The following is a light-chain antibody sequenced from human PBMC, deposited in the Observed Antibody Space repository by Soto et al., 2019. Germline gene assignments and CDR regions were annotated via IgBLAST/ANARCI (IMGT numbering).Light chain of an antibody. CDR2: ASS. V-gene: IGKV1-39*01. CDR3: QQSYSTPLT. Sequence: DIQMTQSPSYLSASVGDRVTITCRASQSISSYLNWYQQKPGKAPKLLIYASSSLQSGVPSRFSGSGSGTDFTLTISSLQPEDFANYYCQQSYSTPLTFGGGTKVEIK. CDR1: QSISSY. J-gene: IGKJ4*01.